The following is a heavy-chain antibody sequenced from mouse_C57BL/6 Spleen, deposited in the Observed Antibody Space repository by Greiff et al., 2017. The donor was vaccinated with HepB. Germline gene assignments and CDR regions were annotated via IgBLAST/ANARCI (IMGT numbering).Heavy chain of an antibody. J-gene: IGHJ4*01. V-gene: IGHV1-15*01. CDR2: IDPETGGT. CDR1: GYTFTDYE. Sequence: VQLQQSGAELVRPGASVTLSCKASGYTFTDYEMHWVKQTPVHGLEWIGAIDPETGGTAYNQKFKGKAILTADKSSSTAYMELRSLTSEDTAVYYCTPSAYRYAMDYWGQGTSVTVSS. D-gene: IGHD3-1*01. CDR3: TPSAYRYAMDY.